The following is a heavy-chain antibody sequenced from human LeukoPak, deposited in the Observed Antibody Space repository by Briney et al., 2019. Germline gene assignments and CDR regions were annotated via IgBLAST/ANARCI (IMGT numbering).Heavy chain of an antibody. Sequence: GESLKISCKGSGYSFTSYWIGWVRQIPGKDLEWMGNIYPGDSDTRYSPSFQGQVTISADKSISTAYLQWSSLKASDNAMYYCASGAASHLAYWGQGTLVTVSS. V-gene: IGHV5-51*01. CDR2: IYPGDSDT. J-gene: IGHJ4*02. CDR1: GYSFTSYW. CDR3: ASGAASHLAY. D-gene: IGHD2-15*01.